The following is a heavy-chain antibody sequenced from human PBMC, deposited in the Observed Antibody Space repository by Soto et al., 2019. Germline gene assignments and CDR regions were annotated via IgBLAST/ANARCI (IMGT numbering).Heavy chain of an antibody. D-gene: IGHD3-22*01. CDR2: INPNSGGT. CDR3: ARSRVYDSSGYYYGPFRYYYYGMDV. Sequence: GASVKVSCKASGYTFTGYYMHWVRQAPGQGLEWMGWINPNSGGTNYAQKFQGWVTMTRDTSISTAYMELSRLRSDDTAVYYCARSRVYDSSGYYYGPFRYYYYGMDVWGQGTTVTVSS. CDR1: GYTFTGYY. V-gene: IGHV1-2*04. J-gene: IGHJ6*02.